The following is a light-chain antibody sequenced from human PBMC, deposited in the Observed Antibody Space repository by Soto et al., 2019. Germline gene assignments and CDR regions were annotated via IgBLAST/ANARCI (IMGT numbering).Light chain of an antibody. CDR1: QSVSSN. J-gene: IGKJ1*01. Sequence: EIVMTQSPATLSVSPGERATLSCRASQSVSSNLAWYQQKPGQAPRLLIYGASTRATGIPARFSGIGSGTEVTLTISSLQSEDFAVYYCQQYNNWPPLTFGQVTKVEIK. CDR2: GAS. CDR3: QQYNNWPPLT. V-gene: IGKV3-15*01.